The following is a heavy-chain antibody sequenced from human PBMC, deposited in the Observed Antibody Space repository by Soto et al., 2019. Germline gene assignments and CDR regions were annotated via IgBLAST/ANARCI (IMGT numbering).Heavy chain of an antibody. CDR2: ISSSSSTI. J-gene: IGHJ4*02. CDR1: GFTFSSYS. Sequence: PGGSLRLSCAASGFTFSSYSMNWVRQAPGKGLEWVSYISSSSSTIYYADSVKGRFTISRDNAKNSLYLQMNSLRAEDTAVYYCARGLWFGELLFDYWGQGTLVTVSS. CDR3: ARGLWFGELLFDY. D-gene: IGHD3-10*01. V-gene: IGHV3-48*01.